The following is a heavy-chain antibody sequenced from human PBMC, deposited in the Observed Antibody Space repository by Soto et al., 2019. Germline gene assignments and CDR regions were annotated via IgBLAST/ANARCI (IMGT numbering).Heavy chain of an antibody. J-gene: IGHJ6*02. CDR2: INPKSGGT. V-gene: IGHV1-2*04. CDR3: ARGDSTDCSNGVCSFFYNHDMDV. Sequence: VASVKVSCKASGYSFTDYHIHWVRQAPGQGLECLGRINPKSGGTSTAQKFQGWVTMTTXTXXSXXXMXLXRLTSDXTAIYYCARGDSTDCSNGVCSFFYNHDMDVWGQ. D-gene: IGHD2-8*01. CDR1: GYSFTDYH.